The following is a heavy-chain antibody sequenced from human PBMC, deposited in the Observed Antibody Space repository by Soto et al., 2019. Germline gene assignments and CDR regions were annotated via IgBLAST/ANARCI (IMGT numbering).Heavy chain of an antibody. CDR3: ARELRQGGYYYYGMDV. CDR2: IWYDGSNK. J-gene: IGHJ6*02. D-gene: IGHD3-16*01. Sequence: QPGGSLRLSCAASGFTFSSYGMHWVRQAPGKGLEWVAVIWYDGSNKYYADSVKGRFTISRDNSKNTLYLQMNSLRAEDTAVYYCARELRQGGYYYYGMDVWGQGTTVTVSS. V-gene: IGHV3-33*01. CDR1: GFTFSSYG.